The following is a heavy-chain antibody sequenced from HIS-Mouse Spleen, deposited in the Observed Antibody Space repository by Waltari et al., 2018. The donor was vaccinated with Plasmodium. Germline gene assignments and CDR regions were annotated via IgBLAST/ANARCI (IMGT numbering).Heavy chain of an antibody. Sequence: QLQLQESGPGLVKPSETLSLTCTVFGGSISSSSYYWGWIRQPPGKGLEWIGSIYYSGSTYYNPSLKSRFTISVDTSKNQFSLKLSSLTAADTAVYYCARRGGSYYYFDYWGQGTLVTVSS. J-gene: IGHJ4*02. CDR1: GGSISSSSYY. CDR3: ARRGGSYYYFDY. CDR2: IYYSGST. D-gene: IGHD1-26*01. V-gene: IGHV4-39*01.